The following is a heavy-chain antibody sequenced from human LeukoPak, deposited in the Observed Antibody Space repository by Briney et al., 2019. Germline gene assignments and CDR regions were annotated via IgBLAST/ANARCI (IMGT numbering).Heavy chain of an antibody. CDR3: ARRGASITYFDY. J-gene: IGHJ4*01. V-gene: IGHV1-46*01. CDR1: GYTFTSYY. D-gene: IGHD3-10*01. Sequence: GASVKVSCKASGYTFTSYYMHWVRQAPGQGLEWMGIINPSGGSTSYAQKFQGRVTMTGDTSTSTVYMELSSLRSEDTAVYYCARRGASITYFDYWGQEPWSPSPQ. CDR2: INPSGGST.